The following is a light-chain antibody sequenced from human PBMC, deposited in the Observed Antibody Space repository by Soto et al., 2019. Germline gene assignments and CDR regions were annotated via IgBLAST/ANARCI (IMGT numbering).Light chain of an antibody. CDR3: QQYDSSLFT. CDR1: QSVSSSY. CDR2: GAS. J-gene: IGKJ3*01. V-gene: IGKV3-20*01. Sequence: EIVLTQSPGTLSLSPGERATLSCRASQSVSSSYLAWYQHKPGQAPRLLIYGASSRATGIPDRFSGSGSGTDFTLTISRLEPEDFAVYYCQQYDSSLFTFGPGTKVAIK.